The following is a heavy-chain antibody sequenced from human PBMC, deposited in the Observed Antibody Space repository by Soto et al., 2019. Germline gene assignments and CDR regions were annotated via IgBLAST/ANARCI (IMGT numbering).Heavy chain of an antibody. D-gene: IGHD3-3*01. V-gene: IGHV3-9*01. CDR2: ISWNSGSI. Sequence: GGSLRLSCAASGFTFDDYAMHWVRQAPGKGLEWVSGISWNSGSIGYADSVKGRFTISRDNAKNSLYLQMNSLRAEDTALYYCAKDKSYYDFWSGHDAFDIWGPGTMVTVS. CDR3: AKDKSYYDFWSGHDAFDI. CDR1: GFTFDDYA. J-gene: IGHJ3*02.